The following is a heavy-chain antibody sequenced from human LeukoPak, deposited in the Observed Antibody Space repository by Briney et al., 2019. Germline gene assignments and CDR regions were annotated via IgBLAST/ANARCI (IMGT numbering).Heavy chain of an antibody. J-gene: IGHJ5*02. D-gene: IGHD6-19*01. V-gene: IGHV3-53*01. Sequence: GGSLRLSCAASGFTVSRNYMSWVRQAPGKGLEWVSVLYSDGSTYHADSVKGRFTVSRDNSKNTLYLQMNTLRAEDTAVYYCARADGWLVRGWFDPWGQGTLVTVSS. CDR3: ARADGWLVRGWFDP. CDR2: LYSDGST. CDR1: GFTVSRNY.